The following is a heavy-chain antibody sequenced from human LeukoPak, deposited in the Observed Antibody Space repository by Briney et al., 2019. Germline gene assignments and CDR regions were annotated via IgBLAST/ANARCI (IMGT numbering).Heavy chain of an antibody. CDR3: AKGAYYDILTGYSLPWGAFDI. CDR1: GFTFSRYA. J-gene: IGHJ3*02. Sequence: GGSLRLSCAASGFTFSRYAMSWVRQAPGEGLEWVSAISGSGGTTYYADSVKGRFTISRDNSKNTLYLQMNSLRAEDTALYYCAKGAYYDILTGYSLPWGAFDIWGQGTMVTVSS. CDR2: ISGSGGTT. D-gene: IGHD3-9*01. V-gene: IGHV3-23*01.